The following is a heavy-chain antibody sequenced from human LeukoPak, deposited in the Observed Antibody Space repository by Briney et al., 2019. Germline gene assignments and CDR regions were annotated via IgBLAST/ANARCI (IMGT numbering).Heavy chain of an antibody. V-gene: IGHV4-59*08. Sequence: SETLSLTCTVSGGSISSYYWSWIRQPPGKGLEWIGYIYYSGSTNYNPSLKSRVTISVDTSKNQFSLKLSSVTAADTAVYYCARRDGSDRAGWFDPWGQGTLVTVSS. CDR1: GGSISSYY. CDR3: ARRDGSDRAGWFDP. J-gene: IGHJ5*02. D-gene: IGHD3-10*01. CDR2: IYYSGST.